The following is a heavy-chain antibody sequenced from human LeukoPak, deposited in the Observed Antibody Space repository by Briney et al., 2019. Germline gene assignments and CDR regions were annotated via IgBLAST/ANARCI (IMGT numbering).Heavy chain of an antibody. CDR1: GGSFSGYY. D-gene: IGHD3-3*01. CDR3: ARRPGFTIFGVVPYYMDV. V-gene: IGHV4-34*01. Sequence: SETLSLTCAVYGGSFSGYYWSWLRQPPGKGLEWIGEINHRGSTNYNPSLKSRVTISVDTSKNQFSLKLSSVTAADTAVYYCARRPGFTIFGVVPYYMDVWGKGTTVTISS. J-gene: IGHJ6*03. CDR2: INHRGST.